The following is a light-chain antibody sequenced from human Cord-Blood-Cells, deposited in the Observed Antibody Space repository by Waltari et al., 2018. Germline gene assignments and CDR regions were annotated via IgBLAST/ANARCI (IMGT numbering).Light chain of an antibody. CDR1: QDMSNY. V-gene: IGKV1-33*01. J-gene: IGKJ2*01. CDR2: DAS. Sequence: DIQITQSPSSLSASVGDRVTITCQASQDMSNYVNWHQQEPGKAPKLLNDDASNLETGVTLSCIGSGSGTDLTFTISGLQPEDIATYYCQQYDNRYTFGQGTKLEIK. CDR3: QQYDNRYT.